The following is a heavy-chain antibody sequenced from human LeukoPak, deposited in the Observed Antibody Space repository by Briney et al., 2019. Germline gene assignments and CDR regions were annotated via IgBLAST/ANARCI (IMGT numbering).Heavy chain of an antibody. V-gene: IGHV3-7*01. D-gene: IGHD4-23*01. CDR3: ARDLRPPWVTYHIGY. CDR1: GFTFSSYW. CDR2: IKQDGSEK. J-gene: IGHJ4*01. Sequence: GGSLRLSCAASGFTFSSYWMSWVRQAPGKGLEWVANIKQDGSEKYYVDSVKGRFTISRDNAKNSLYLQMNSLRAEDTAVYYCARDLRPPWVTYHIGYWGXXTLVNXPS.